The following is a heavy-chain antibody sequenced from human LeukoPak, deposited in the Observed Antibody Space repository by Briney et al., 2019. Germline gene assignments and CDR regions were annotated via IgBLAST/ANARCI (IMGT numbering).Heavy chain of an antibody. J-gene: IGHJ3*02. Sequence: GLSVRLSCAASGFTFSSYGMHWVRHAPGKGLEGVAVICYDGSNKYYADSVKGRFTISRDNSKNTLYLQKNSLRAEDTAVYYCARDRDGSYDRGPRDAFDIWGQGTMVTVSS. CDR1: GFTFSSYG. CDR3: ARDRDGSYDRGPRDAFDI. V-gene: IGHV3-33*01. D-gene: IGHD1-26*01. CDR2: ICYDGSNK.